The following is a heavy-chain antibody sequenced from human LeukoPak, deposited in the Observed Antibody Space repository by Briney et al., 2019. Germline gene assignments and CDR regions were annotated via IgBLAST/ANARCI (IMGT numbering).Heavy chain of an antibody. Sequence: GESLKISCKGSGYSFTSYWIGWVRLLPGKGLGWVGIIYPADSDTRYSTSFQGQVTISADKSLNTAYLQWNSLEASDTAMYYCARTTVSTTYFDYWGQGSLVTVSS. CDR2: IYPADSDT. CDR1: GYSFTSYW. V-gene: IGHV5-51*01. J-gene: IGHJ4*02. CDR3: ARTTVSTTYFDY. D-gene: IGHD4-17*01.